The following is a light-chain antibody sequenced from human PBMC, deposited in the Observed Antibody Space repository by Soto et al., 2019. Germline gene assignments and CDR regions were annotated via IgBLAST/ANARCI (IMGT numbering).Light chain of an antibody. CDR2: GAS. V-gene: IGKV3-20*01. Sequence: EIVLTQSPGTLSLSPGERATLSCRASQSVRSTYLAWYQQKPGQAPRLLIYGASSRATGIPDRFSDSGSGTDFTLTISRLEPEDFAVYYGQQYGSSPYTFGQGTKLEIK. CDR3: QQYGSSPYT. J-gene: IGKJ2*01. CDR1: QSVRSTY.